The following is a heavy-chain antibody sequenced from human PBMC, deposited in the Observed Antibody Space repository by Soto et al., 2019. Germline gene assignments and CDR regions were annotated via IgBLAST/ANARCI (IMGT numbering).Heavy chain of an antibody. CDR1: GGSISSGGYS. CDR2: IYHSGST. CDR3: ARGGVDYYDSSGYYFSPYYFDY. D-gene: IGHD3-22*01. J-gene: IGHJ4*02. V-gene: IGHV4-30-2*01. Sequence: TLSLTCAVSGGSISSGGYSWSWIRQPPVKGLEWIGYIYHSGSTYYNPSLKSRVTISVDRSKNQFSLKLSSVTAADTAVYYCARGGVDYYDSSGYYFSPYYFDYWGQGTLVTVSS.